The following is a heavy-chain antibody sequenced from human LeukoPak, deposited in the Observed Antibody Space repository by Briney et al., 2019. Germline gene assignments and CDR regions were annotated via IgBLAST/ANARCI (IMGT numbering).Heavy chain of an antibody. J-gene: IGHJ4*02. V-gene: IGHV4-30-2*01. CDR2: IYHSGST. CDR3: ARVVIPPTHSGNYA. Sequence: NPSETLSLTCAVSGGSISSGGYSWSWIRQPPGKGLEWIGYIYHSGSTYYNPSLKSRVTISVDRSKNQFSLKLSSVTAADTAVYYCARVVIPPTHSGNYAWGQGTLVTVSS. D-gene: IGHD1-26*01. CDR1: GGSISSGGYS.